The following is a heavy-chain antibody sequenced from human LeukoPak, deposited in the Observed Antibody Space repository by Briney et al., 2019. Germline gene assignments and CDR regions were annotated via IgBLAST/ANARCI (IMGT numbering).Heavy chain of an antibody. J-gene: IGHJ6*02. CDR1: GFTFSSYA. Sequence: GGSLRLSCAASGFTFSSYAMHWVRQAPGKGLEGVAVISYDGSNKYYADSVKGRFTTSRDNSKNTLYLQMNSLRAEDTAVYYCARHPRLGYCSGGSCNSPNWYYYYGMDVWGQGTTVTVSS. D-gene: IGHD2-15*01. CDR2: ISYDGSNK. CDR3: ARHPRLGYCSGGSCNSPNWYYYYGMDV. V-gene: IGHV3-30-3*01.